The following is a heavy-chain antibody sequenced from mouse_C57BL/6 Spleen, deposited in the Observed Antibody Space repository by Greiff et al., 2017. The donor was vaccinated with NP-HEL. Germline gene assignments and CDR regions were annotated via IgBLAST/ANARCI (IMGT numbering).Heavy chain of an antibody. CDR3: ARWPRAGSSYVFAY. D-gene: IGHD1-1*01. J-gene: IGHJ3*01. CDR2: INPSSGYT. V-gene: IGHV1-4*01. CDR1: GYTFTSYT. Sequence: VKLVESGAELARPGASVKMSCKASGYTFTSYTMHWVKQRPGQGLEWIGYINPSSGYTKYNQKFKDKATFTADTSSNTAYMQLSSLTTEDSAIYYCARWPRAGSSYVFAYWGQGTLVTVSA.